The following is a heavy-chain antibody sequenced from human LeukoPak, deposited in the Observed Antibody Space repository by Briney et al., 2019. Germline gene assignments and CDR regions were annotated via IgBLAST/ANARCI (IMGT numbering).Heavy chain of an antibody. D-gene: IGHD2-2*01. CDR1: GGTFSSYA. CDR3: ASSGVVVPAAMLSWWFDP. V-gene: IGHV1-69*13. J-gene: IGHJ5*02. Sequence: SVKVSCKASGGTFSSYAISWVRQAPGQGLEWMGGIIPIFGTANYAQKFQGRVTITADESTSTAYMELSSLRSEDTAVYYCASSGVVVPAAMLSWWFDPWGQGTLVTVSS. CDR2: IIPIFGTA.